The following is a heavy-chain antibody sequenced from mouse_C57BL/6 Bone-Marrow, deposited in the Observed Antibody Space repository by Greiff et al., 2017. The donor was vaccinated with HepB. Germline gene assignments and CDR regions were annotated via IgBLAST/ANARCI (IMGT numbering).Heavy chain of an antibody. CDR2: ISDGGSYT. V-gene: IGHV5-4*01. Sequence: EVQLVESGGGLVKPGGSLKLSCAASGFTFSSYAMSWVRQTPEKRLEWVATISDGGSYTYYPDNVKGRFTISRDNAKNNLYLQMSHLKSEDTAMYYCARDYYGSSPSYWGQGTSVTVSS. CDR1: GFTFSSYA. J-gene: IGHJ4*01. D-gene: IGHD1-1*01. CDR3: ARDYYGSSPSY.